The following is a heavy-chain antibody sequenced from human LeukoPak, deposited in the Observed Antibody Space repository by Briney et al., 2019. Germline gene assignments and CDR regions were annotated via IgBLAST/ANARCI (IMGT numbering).Heavy chain of an antibody. Sequence: ASVKVSCKASGYTFTSYTFSWVRQAPGQGLEWMGWISAYNGNTNCAQKLQGRVTMTTDTSTSTAYMELRSLRSDDTAVYYCARATTVTTFDIWGQGTMVTVSS. CDR3: ARATTVTTFDI. D-gene: IGHD4-17*01. J-gene: IGHJ3*02. CDR2: ISAYNGNT. V-gene: IGHV1-18*01. CDR1: GYTFTSYT.